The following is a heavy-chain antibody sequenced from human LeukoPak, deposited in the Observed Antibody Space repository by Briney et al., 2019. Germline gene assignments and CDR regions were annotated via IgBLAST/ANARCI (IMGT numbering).Heavy chain of an antibody. CDR3: ARLASGLNDGLDH. V-gene: IGHV6-1*01. Sequence: SQTLSLTCAISGESVSSNSAARNWIRQSPSRGLEWLGRTYHRSRWYNDYAVSVKSRITVNPDTSKNQFSLQLNSMTPEDTAVYYCARLASGLNDGLDHWGQGILVTVSS. CDR2: TYHRSRWYN. D-gene: IGHD6-19*01. J-gene: IGHJ4*02. CDR1: GESVSSNSAA.